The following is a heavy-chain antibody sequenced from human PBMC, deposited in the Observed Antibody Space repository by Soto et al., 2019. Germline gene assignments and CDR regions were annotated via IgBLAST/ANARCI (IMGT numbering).Heavy chain of an antibody. CDR2: ISAYTGNT. Sequence: QVQLVQSGAEVKKPGASVKVSCKASGYTFTSYGISWVRQAPGQGLEWMGWISAYTGNTNYAQKLQGRVTMTPDTSTSTAGMELRSLRSDDTAGYYCASDRGSYARDYWGQGTLVTVSS. J-gene: IGHJ4*02. V-gene: IGHV1-18*01. CDR3: ASDRGSYARDY. D-gene: IGHD1-26*01. CDR1: GYTFTSYG.